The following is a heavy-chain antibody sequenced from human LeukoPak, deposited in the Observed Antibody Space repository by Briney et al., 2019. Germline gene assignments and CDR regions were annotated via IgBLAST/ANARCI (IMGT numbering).Heavy chain of an antibody. D-gene: IGHD3/OR15-3a*01. Sequence: GGSLRLSCAASGFTFSSYWMRWVRQVPGKGLMWVSRIKTDGSSTSYADSVKGRFTISRDNSKNTLYLQMNSLRAEDTAVYYCAKDFELAPGWFDPWGQGTLVTVSS. CDR3: AKDFELAPGWFDP. CDR1: GFTFSSYW. V-gene: IGHV3-74*01. CDR2: IKTDGSST. J-gene: IGHJ5*02.